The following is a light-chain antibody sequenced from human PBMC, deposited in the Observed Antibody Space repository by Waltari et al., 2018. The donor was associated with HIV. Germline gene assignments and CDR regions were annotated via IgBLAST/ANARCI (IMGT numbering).Light chain of an antibody. J-gene: IGKJ4*01. CDR3: QQYGSSRPLT. CDR1: QSVPSDS. V-gene: IGKV3-20*01. Sequence: IVLTQSPGTLSLSPGDRATLSCRASQSVPSDSLGWYQQKPGQPPRLLIYGASWRATGIPDRFSGSGSGTDFTLTISRLEPEDFAVFYCQQYGSSRPLTFGAGTKVEIK. CDR2: GAS.